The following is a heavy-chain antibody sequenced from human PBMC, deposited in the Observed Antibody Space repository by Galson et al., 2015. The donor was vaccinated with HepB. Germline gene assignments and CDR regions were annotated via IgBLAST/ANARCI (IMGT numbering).Heavy chain of an antibody. Sequence: SLRLSCAASGFTFNDYAIHWVRQAPGKGLDWVALISNDGSKKFYADSVKGRFTISRDNSKNTVFLQLDSVNPEDTAVYFCARDQYNSADNWFDPWGQGTLVTVSS. CDR3: ARDQYNSADNWFDP. V-gene: IGHV3-30*04. J-gene: IGHJ5*02. CDR1: GFTFNDYA. CDR2: ISNDGSKK. D-gene: IGHD6-19*01.